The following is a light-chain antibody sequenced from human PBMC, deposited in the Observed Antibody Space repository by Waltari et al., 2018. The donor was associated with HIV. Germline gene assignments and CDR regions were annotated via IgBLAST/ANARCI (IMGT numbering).Light chain of an antibody. Sequence: QSVLTQPPSVSGAPGPRVTISCTGSRSNIWAGYDVHWYQQLPGTAPKLLIYGNTNRPSGVPDRFSGSKSGTSASLAITGLQAEDEADYYCQSYDSSLSASVFGEGTKLTVL. CDR2: GNT. CDR3: QSYDSSLSASV. J-gene: IGLJ2*01. CDR1: RSNIWAGYD. V-gene: IGLV1-40*01.